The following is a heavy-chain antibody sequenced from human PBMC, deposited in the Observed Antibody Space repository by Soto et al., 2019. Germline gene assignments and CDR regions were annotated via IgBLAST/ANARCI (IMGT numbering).Heavy chain of an antibody. CDR3: TKDVTGDIGADF. CDR2: IKTSGYTT. J-gene: IGHJ4*02. V-gene: IGHV3-23*05. Sequence: GALRLSCAASVFAFSNCAMSWVRQAPGKGLEWVSTIKTSGYTTFYADPVKGRFTTSRDDSKNTLYLQMNSLRAEDTATYYCTKDVTGDIGADFWGQGTPVTVSS. D-gene: IGHD2-21*02. CDR1: VFAFSNCA.